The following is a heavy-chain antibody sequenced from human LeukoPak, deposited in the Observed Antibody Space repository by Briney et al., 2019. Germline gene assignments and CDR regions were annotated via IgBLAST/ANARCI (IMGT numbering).Heavy chain of an antibody. D-gene: IGHD5-24*01. CDR2: ISYDGSNK. CDR3: ARDGRDGYNFDY. CDR1: GFTFSSYA. V-gene: IGHV3-30-3*01. Sequence: GGSLRLSCAASGFTFSSYAVHWVRQAPGKGLEWVAVISYDGSNKYYADSVKGRFTISRDNSKNTLYLQMNSLRAEDTAVYYCARDGRDGYNFDYWGQGTLVTVSS. J-gene: IGHJ4*02.